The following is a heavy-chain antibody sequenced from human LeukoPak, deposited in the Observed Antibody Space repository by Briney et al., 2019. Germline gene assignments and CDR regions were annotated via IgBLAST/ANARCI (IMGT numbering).Heavy chain of an antibody. CDR3: AKDIAAAQNNWFDP. V-gene: IGHV3-30*02. D-gene: IGHD6-13*01. Sequence: PGGSLRLSCAASGFTFSSYGIHWVRQAPGKGLEWVAFIRYDGSNKYYADSVKGRFTISRDNSKNTLYLQMNSLRAEDTAVYYCAKDIAAAQNNWFDPWGQGTLVTVSS. J-gene: IGHJ5*02. CDR1: GFTFSSYG. CDR2: IRYDGSNK.